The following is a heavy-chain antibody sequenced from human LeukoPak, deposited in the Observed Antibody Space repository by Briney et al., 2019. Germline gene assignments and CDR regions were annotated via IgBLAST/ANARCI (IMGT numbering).Heavy chain of an antibody. Sequence: GGSLRLSCAASGFTVSSNYMSWVHQAPGKGLEWVSVIYSGGSTYYADSVKGRFTISRDNSKNTLYLQMNSLRAEDTAVYYCARAVQWELSFDYWGQGTLVTVSS. CDR3: ARAVQWELSFDY. D-gene: IGHD1-26*01. V-gene: IGHV3-66*01. CDR1: GFTVSSNY. CDR2: IYSGGST. J-gene: IGHJ4*02.